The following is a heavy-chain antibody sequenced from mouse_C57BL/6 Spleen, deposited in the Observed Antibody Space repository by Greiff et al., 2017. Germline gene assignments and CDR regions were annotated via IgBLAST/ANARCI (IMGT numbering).Heavy chain of an antibody. CDR3: ASGSGSSPQWYFDV. D-gene: IGHD1-1*01. V-gene: IGHV14-2*01. J-gene: IGHJ1*03. CDR2: IDPEDGET. CDR1: GFNIKDYY. Sequence: VQLQQSGAELVKPGASVKLSCTASGFNIKDYYMHWVKQRTEQGLEWIGRIDPEDGETKYAPKLQGKATITAATSSYTAYLQLSSLTSADTAVYCCASGSGSSPQWYFDVWGTGTTVTVSS.